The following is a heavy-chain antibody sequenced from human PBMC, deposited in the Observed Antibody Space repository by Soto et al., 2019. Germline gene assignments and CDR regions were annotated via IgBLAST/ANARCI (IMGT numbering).Heavy chain of an antibody. CDR2: ISGSGFKK. CDR3: AKNQGVELVPLATVDWFDP. V-gene: IGHV3-23*01. CDR1: GLIFENFG. D-gene: IGHD1-26*01. J-gene: IGHJ5*02. Sequence: GGSLRLSCAASGLIFENFGMSWVRQAPGKGLEWISSISGSGFKKYYADSVKGRFTISRDNSKSTVYLELNNLSAEDTAVYHCAKNQGVELVPLATVDWFDPWGQGSVVTVSS.